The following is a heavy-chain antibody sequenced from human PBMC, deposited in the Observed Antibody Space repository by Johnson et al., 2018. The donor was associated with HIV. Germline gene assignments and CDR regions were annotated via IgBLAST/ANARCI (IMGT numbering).Heavy chain of an antibody. CDR2: IKQDGSEK. V-gene: IGHV3-7*05. Sequence: VQLVESGGGLVQPGGSLRLSCAASGFTFSSYWMSWVRQAPGKGLEWVANIKQDGSEKYYVDSVKGRFTISRDNSKKNLYLQMNSLRAEDTTVYYCAKVFGELPDAFDIWGQGTMVTVSS. D-gene: IGHD1-26*01. CDR3: AKVFGELPDAFDI. CDR1: GFTFSSYW. J-gene: IGHJ3*02.